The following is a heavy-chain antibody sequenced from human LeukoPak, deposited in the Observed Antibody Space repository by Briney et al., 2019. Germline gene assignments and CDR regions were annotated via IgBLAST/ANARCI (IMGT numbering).Heavy chain of an antibody. V-gene: IGHV4-34*01. D-gene: IGHD3-10*01. Sequence: PSETLSLTCAVYGGSFSGYYWSWIRQPPGKGLEWIGEINHSGSTNYNPSLKSRVTISVDTSKNQFSLKLSSVTAADTAVYYCARGLLWFGELVGPYYYYYMDVWGKGTTVTVSS. CDR2: INHSGST. CDR3: ARGLLWFGELVGPYYYYYMDV. J-gene: IGHJ6*03. CDR1: GGSFSGYY.